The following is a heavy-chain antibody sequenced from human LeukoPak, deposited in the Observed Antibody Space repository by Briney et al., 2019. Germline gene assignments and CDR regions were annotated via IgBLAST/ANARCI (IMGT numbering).Heavy chain of an antibody. CDR3: ARVLVRGGYYYFDY. CDR2: IYYSGSS. CDR1: GGSISLYY. D-gene: IGHD3-10*01. J-gene: IGHJ4*02. Sequence: PSETLSLTCTVSGGSISLYYWRWIRQPPGKGLVWIGYIYYSGSSNYNPSLKSRVTISVDTSKNQFPLKLSSVTAADTAVYYCARVLVRGGYYYFDYLGQGALVSVSS. V-gene: IGHV4-59*01.